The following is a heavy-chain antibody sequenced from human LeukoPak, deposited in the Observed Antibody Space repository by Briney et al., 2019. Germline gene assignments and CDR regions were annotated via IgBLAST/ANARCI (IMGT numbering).Heavy chain of an antibody. CDR2: IDPSDSYT. CDR3: ARHRMSSSSPDY. D-gene: IGHD6-6*01. CDR1: GYSFTSYW. J-gene: IGHJ4*02. Sequence: GESLRISCKGSGYSFTSYWISWGRQMPGKGLEWMGRIDPSDSYTNYSLSFQCHVTISADKSISTAYLQWSSLKASDTAMYYCARHRMSSSSPDYWGQGTLVTVSS. V-gene: IGHV5-10-1*01.